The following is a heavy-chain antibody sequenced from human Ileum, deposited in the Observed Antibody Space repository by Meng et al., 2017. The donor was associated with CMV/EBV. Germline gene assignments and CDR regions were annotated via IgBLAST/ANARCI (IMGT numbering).Heavy chain of an antibody. CDR1: GFTFSSYW. V-gene: IGHV3-74*01. CDR2: INSDGSST. Sequence: GGSLRLSCAASGFTFSSYWLHWVRQAPGKGLVWVSRINSDGSSTSYADSVKGRFTISRDNAKNTLYLQMNSLRAEDTAVYYCAREAAAGTQFDPWGQGTLVTVSS. J-gene: IGHJ5*02. CDR3: AREAAAGTQFDP. D-gene: IGHD6-13*01.